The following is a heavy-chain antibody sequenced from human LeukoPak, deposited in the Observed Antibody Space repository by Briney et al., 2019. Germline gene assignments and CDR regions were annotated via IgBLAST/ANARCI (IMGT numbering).Heavy chain of an antibody. Sequence: ASVKVSCKASGYTFTTYGINWVRQAPGQGLEWMGWISAYNGNTNYAQKLQGRVTMTTDTSTSTAYMELRSLRSDDTAVYYCARDKSNYGSGSYYGYWGQGTLVTVSS. CDR2: ISAYNGNT. CDR3: ARDKSNYGSGSYYGY. D-gene: IGHD3-10*01. CDR1: GYTFTTYG. J-gene: IGHJ4*02. V-gene: IGHV1-18*01.